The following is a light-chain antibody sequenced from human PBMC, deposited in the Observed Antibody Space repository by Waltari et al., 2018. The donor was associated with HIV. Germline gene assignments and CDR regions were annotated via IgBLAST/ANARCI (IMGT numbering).Light chain of an antibody. CDR3: QSYDSTLRVV. CDR2: GNK. Sequence: SVLTPPPSVSGAPGRRVPISCNRRRPPNGADYDVPWYQQIPGTAPKLLISGNKKRPSGVPDRFSASKSGTSASLTIAGLQAEDEADYFCQSYDSTLRVVFGGGTKLTVL. CDR1: RPPNGADYD. J-gene: IGLJ2*01. V-gene: IGLV1-40*01.